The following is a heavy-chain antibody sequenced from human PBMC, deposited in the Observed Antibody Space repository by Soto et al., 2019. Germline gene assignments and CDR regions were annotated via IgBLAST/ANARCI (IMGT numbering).Heavy chain of an antibody. J-gene: IGHJ4*02. V-gene: IGHV4-59*01. CDR3: ARGGDIVVVPAAQPLYYFDY. CDR2: IYYSGST. Sequence: LSLTCTVSGGSISSYYWSWIRQPPGKGLEWIGYIYYSGSTNYNPSLKSRVTISVDTSKDQFSLKLSSVTAADTAVYYCARGGDIVVVPAAQPLYYFDYWGQRTLVTVSS. D-gene: IGHD2-2*01. CDR1: GGSISSYY.